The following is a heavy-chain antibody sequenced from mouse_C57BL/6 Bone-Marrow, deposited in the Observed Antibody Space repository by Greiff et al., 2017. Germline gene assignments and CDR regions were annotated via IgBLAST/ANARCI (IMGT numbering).Heavy chain of an antibody. CDR2: IWTGGGT. J-gene: IGHJ2*01. Sequence: VNVVESGPGLVAPSQSLSITCTVSGFSLTSYAISWVRQPPGKGLEWLGVIWTGGGTNYNSALKSRLSISKDNSKSQVFLKMNSLQTDDTARYYCARNSGTGGNYFDYWGQGTTLTVSS. CDR3: ARNSGTGGNYFDY. CDR1: GFSLTSYA. D-gene: IGHD3-3*01. V-gene: IGHV2-9-1*01.